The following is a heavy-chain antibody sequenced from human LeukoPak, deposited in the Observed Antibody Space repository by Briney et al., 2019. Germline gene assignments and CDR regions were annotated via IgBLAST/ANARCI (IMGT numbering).Heavy chain of an antibody. Sequence: GGSLRLSCAASGFTFSSYGMSWVRQAPGKGLEWVSYISSSSSTIYYADSVKGRFTISRDNAKNSLYLQMNSLRAEDTAVYYCARDQRQQLVGYYYYYMDVWGKGTTVTVSS. J-gene: IGHJ6*03. CDR3: ARDQRQQLVGYYYYYMDV. CDR2: ISSSSSTI. V-gene: IGHV3-48*01. D-gene: IGHD6-13*01. CDR1: GFTFSSYG.